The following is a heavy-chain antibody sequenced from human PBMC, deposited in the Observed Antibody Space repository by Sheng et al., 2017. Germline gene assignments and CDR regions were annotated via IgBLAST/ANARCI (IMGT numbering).Heavy chain of an antibody. CDR1: GGSISSYY. CDR3: ARGTVTTDYFDY. CDR2: IYYSGST. V-gene: IGHV4-59*12. J-gene: IGHJ4*02. Sequence: QVQLQESGPGLVKPSETLSLTCTVSGGSISSYYWSWIRQPPGKGLEWIGYIYYSGSTNYNPSLKSRVTISVDTSKNQFSLKLSSVTAADTAVYYCARGTVTTDYFDYWGQGTLVTVSS. D-gene: IGHD4-17*01.